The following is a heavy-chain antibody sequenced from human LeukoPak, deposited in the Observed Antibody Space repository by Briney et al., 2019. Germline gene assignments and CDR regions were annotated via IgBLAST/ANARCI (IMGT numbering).Heavy chain of an antibody. CDR2: ISGSGGST. V-gene: IGHV3-23*01. Sequence: TGGSLRLSCAASGFTFSSYAMSWVRQAPGKGLEWVSAISGSGGSTYCADSVKGRFTISRDNSKNTLYLQMNSLRAEDTAVYYCAKDPGYSYGYDAFDIWGQGTMVTVSS. D-gene: IGHD5-18*01. J-gene: IGHJ3*02. CDR3: AKDPGYSYGYDAFDI. CDR1: GFTFSSYA.